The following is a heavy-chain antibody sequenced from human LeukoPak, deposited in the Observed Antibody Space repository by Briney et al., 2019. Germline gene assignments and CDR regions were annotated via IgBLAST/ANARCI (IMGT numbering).Heavy chain of an antibody. V-gene: IGHV4-31*03. Sequence: KPSETLSLTCTVSGGSISSGGYYWSWIRQHPGKGLEWIGYIYYSGSTYYNPSLESRVTISVDTSKNQFSLKLSSVTAADTAVYYCASLVTTRGYYWGQGTLVTVSS. J-gene: IGHJ4*02. CDR1: GGSISSGGYY. CDR3: ASLVTTRGYY. CDR2: IYYSGST. D-gene: IGHD2-21*02.